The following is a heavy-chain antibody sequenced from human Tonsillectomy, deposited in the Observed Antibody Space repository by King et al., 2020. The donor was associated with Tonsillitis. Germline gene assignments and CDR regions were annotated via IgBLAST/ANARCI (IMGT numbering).Heavy chain of an antibody. J-gene: IGHJ4*02. Sequence: QLQESGPGLVKPSETLSLTCTVSGDSISTYYWSWIRQPPGKGLEWIGYIHFIGSTNYNPSLESRVTISVDTSKKQISLKLRSVTAADTAVYYCARGSRPGWGSGLTFDSWGQGTLVTVSS. CDR3: ARGSRPGWGSGLTFDS. CDR1: GDSISTYY. V-gene: IGHV4-59*01. D-gene: IGHD3-16*01. CDR2: IHFIGST.